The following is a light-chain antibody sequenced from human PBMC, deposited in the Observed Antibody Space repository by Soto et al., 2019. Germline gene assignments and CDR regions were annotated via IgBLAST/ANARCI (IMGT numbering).Light chain of an antibody. Sequence: QITQSPSSLSASVGDRITITCRASRDVRSDLSWYQQKPGRAPTLLIYAASTLQRGVPSRFSGSGSGTDFTLTISSLQPEDFATYYCQQFNSYPLTFGGGTKVDIK. J-gene: IGKJ4*01. CDR2: AAS. CDR3: QQFNSYPLT. V-gene: IGKV1-17*01. CDR1: RDVRSD.